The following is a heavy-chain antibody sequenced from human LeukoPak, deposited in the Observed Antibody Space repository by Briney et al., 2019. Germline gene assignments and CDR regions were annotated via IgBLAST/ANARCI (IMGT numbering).Heavy chain of an antibody. CDR3: ARGECGSCFSGGDY. Sequence: GGSLRLSCSASGFIFSNYAMIWVRQAPGKGLEWVSAIGGSGSYTNYADSVKGRFTISRDNSKNTLYLQMNSLGAEDTAVYYCARGECGSCFSGGDYWGQGTLVTVSS. CDR1: GFIFSNYA. J-gene: IGHJ4*02. CDR2: IGGSGSYT. D-gene: IGHD2-15*01. V-gene: IGHV3-23*01.